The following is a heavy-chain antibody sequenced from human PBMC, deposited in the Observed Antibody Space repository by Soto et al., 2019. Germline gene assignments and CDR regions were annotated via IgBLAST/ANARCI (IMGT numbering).Heavy chain of an antibody. CDR2: FGST. CDR3: ARVSTSASGSYYTLDS. D-gene: IGHD3-10*01. Sequence: QVQLQESGPGLVKPSETLSLTCTVSGDSISSHYWSWIRQPPGKGLEWIGFGSTKYNPSLKSRISISVDTSKNQFSLNLTPAPAADTAVYYCARVSTSASGSYYTLDSWGQGNLVTVSS. V-gene: IGHV4-59*11. CDR1: GDSISSHY. J-gene: IGHJ4*02.